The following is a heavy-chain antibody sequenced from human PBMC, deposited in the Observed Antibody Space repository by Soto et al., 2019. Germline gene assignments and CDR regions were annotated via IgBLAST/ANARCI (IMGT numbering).Heavy chain of an antibody. D-gene: IGHD6-19*01. Sequence: ASVKVSCKASGYTFTSYGISWVRQAPGQGLEWMGGISAYNGNTNYAQKLQGRVTMTADESTSTAYMELRSLRSEDTAVYYCARDSFRIAVAGTPPFQHWGQGTLVTVSS. V-gene: IGHV1-18*01. CDR2: ISAYNGNT. CDR1: GYTFTSYG. J-gene: IGHJ1*01. CDR3: ARDSFRIAVAGTPPFQH.